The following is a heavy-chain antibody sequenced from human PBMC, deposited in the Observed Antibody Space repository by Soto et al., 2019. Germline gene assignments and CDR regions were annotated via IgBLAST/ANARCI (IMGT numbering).Heavy chain of an antibody. D-gene: IGHD2-15*01. J-gene: IGHJ5*02. V-gene: IGHV2-5*02. Sequence: SGPTLVNPTQPLTLTCTFSGFSLSTSGVGVGWIRQPPGKALEWLALIYWDDDKRYSPSLKSRLTITKDTSKSQVVLTMTNMEPVDTATYYCAHRRAYCSGGSCYSIWFDPWGQGTLVTVSS. CDR1: GFSLSTSGVG. CDR2: IYWDDDK. CDR3: AHRRAYCSGGSCYSIWFDP.